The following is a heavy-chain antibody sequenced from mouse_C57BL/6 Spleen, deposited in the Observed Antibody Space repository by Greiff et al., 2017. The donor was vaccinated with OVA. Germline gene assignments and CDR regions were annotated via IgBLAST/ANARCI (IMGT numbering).Heavy chain of an antibody. CDR3: ARWVHYFDY. V-gene: IGHV1-42*01. CDR1: GYSFTGYY. CDR2: INPSTGGT. J-gene: IGHJ2*01. D-gene: IGHD2-14*01. Sequence: EVQRVESGPELVKPGASVKISCKASGYSFTGYYMNWVKQSPEKSLEWIGEINPSTGGTTYNQKFKAKATLTVDKSSSTAYMQLKSLTSEDSAVYYCARWVHYFDYWGQGTTLTVSS.